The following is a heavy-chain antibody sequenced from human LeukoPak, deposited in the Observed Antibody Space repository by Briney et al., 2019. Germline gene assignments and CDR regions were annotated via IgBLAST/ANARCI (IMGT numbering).Heavy chain of an antibody. Sequence: SETLSFTCTVSGGSISSYYWSWIRQPAGKGLEWIGRIYTSGSTNYNPSLKSRVTMSVDTSKNQFSLKLSSVTAADTAVYYCARDGPYSSGWYRDYYYMDVWGKGTTVTVSS. J-gene: IGHJ6*03. V-gene: IGHV4-4*07. CDR1: GGSISSYY. CDR3: ARDGPYSSGWYRDYYYMDV. CDR2: IYTSGST. D-gene: IGHD6-19*01.